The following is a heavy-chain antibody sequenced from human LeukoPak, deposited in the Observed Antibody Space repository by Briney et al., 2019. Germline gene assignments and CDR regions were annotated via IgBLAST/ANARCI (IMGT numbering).Heavy chain of an antibody. CDR2: IYHSGST. J-gene: IGHJ6*02. CDR3: ARGEDYYYYGMDV. Sequence: SETLSLTCAVYGGSFSGYYWSWIRQPPGKGLEWIGYIYHSGSTYYNPSLKSRVTISVDRSKNHFSLKLSFVTAADTAVYYCARGEDYYYYGMDVWGQGTTVTVSS. CDR1: GGSFSGYY. V-gene: IGHV4-34*01.